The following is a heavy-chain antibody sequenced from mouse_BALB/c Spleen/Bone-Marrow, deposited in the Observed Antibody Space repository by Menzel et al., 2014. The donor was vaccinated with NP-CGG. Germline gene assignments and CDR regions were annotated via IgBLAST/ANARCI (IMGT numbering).Heavy chain of an antibody. Sequence: EVKLVESGGGLVQPGGSLRPSCATSGFTFTDYYMNWVRLPPGKALEWLGFIRNKANGYITEYSASVKSRFTISRDNSQNILYLQMNALRADDSATYYCAKDKGRVLFGYWGQGTTLTVSS. J-gene: IGHJ2*01. CDR2: IRNKANGYIT. V-gene: IGHV7-3*02. CDR3: AKDKGRVLFGY. CDR1: GFTFTDYY.